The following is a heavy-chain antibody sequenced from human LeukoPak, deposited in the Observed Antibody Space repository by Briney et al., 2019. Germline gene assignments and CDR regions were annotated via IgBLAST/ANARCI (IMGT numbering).Heavy chain of an antibody. CDR3: AKDRGIISDY. D-gene: IGHD3-10*01. V-gene: IGHV3-23*01. J-gene: IGHJ4*02. Sequence: GESLRLSCAASGFIFSRYGMTWVRQAPGRGLEWVSAISGSGDSTYYADSVKGRFTISRDNSKNTLYLQMNSLRVEDTAVYYCAKDRGIISDYWGQGTLVTVSS. CDR2: ISGSGDST. CDR1: GFIFSRYG.